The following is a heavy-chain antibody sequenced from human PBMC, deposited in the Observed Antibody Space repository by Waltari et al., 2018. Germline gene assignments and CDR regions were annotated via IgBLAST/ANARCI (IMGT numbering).Heavy chain of an antibody. V-gene: IGHV3-23*01. J-gene: IGHJ4*02. Sequence: EVQLLESGGGLVQPGGSLRLSCAAPGFTFSSYAMSWVRQAPGKGLEWFSAVRGSGGSTYYADSVKGRFTISRDNSKNTLYLQMNSLRAEDTAVYYCAKEGSGYSYADYWGRGTLVTVSS. D-gene: IGHD5-18*01. CDR2: VRGSGGST. CDR3: AKEGSGYSYADY. CDR1: GFTFSSYA.